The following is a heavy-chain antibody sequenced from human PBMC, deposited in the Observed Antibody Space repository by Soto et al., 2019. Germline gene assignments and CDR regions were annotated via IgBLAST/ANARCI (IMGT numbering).Heavy chain of an antibody. D-gene: IGHD3-22*01. Sequence: SETLSLTCAVYGGSFSGYYWSWIRQPPGKGLEWIGEINHSGSTNYNPSLKSRFTISVDTSKNQFSLKLSSVTAADTAVYYCARGLYYYDSSGYYYEESSYYGMDVWGQGTTVTVSS. J-gene: IGHJ6*02. CDR1: GGSFSGYY. V-gene: IGHV4-34*01. CDR3: ARGLYYYDSSGYYYEESSYYGMDV. CDR2: INHSGST.